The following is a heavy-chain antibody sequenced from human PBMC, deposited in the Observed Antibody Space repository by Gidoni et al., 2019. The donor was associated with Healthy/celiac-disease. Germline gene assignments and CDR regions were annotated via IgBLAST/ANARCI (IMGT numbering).Heavy chain of an antibody. CDR3: ATRDGYTGEYGMDV. J-gene: IGHJ6*02. Sequence: EVQLVESGGGLVKPGGSLRLSCAASGFTLSSYSMHWFCQAQGKGLEWVSSISSSSIYIYYADSVKVLFTISRDNAKNSLYLQMNSLRAEDTAVYYCATRDGYTGEYGMDVWGQGTTVTVSS. CDR2: ISSSSIYI. CDR1: GFTLSSYS. V-gene: IGHV3-21*01. D-gene: IGHD5-12*01.